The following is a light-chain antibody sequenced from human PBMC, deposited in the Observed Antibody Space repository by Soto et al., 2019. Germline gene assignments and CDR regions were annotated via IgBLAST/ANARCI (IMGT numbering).Light chain of an antibody. CDR1: QSVSSN. CDR2: GAS. CDR3: QQYNNWART. J-gene: IGKJ1*01. V-gene: IGKV3-15*01. Sequence: EIVMTQSPSTLSVSPGERATLSCRASQSVSSNLALYQQKPGQAPRLLMYGASTRATGIPARFSGSGSGTEFTLTISSLQSADFAVYFCQQYNNWARTFGQGTKVDIK.